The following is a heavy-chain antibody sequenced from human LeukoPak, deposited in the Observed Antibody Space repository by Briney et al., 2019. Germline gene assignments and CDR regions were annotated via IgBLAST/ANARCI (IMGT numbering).Heavy chain of an antibody. V-gene: IGHV4-4*07. CDR2: ICASGSP. CDR3: ARGWRDSSGYPTPYYVDC. Sequence: SETLSLTCPVSGGSFSGHYWAWIRQPAGKGLEWIGRICASGSPNYHPSLKSGITMSVVPSKMQFCLRLSSVTAADTAVYYWARGWRDSSGYPTPYYVDCWGQGSLVTVSS. CDR1: GGSFSGHY. D-gene: IGHD3-22*01. J-gene: IGHJ4*01.